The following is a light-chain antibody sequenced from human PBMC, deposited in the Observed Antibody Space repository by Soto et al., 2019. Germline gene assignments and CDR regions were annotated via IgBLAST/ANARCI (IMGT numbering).Light chain of an antibody. J-gene: IGKJ5*01. Sequence: EIVLTQSPGTLSLSPGERATLSCRASQSVSSSYLAWYQHKFGQAPRLLIYGASSRATGIPDRFSGSGSGTDFTLTISRLEPEDFAVYYCHQYGISPPVTFGKGTRLEIK. CDR2: GAS. CDR1: QSVSSSY. CDR3: HQYGISPPVT. V-gene: IGKV3-20*01.